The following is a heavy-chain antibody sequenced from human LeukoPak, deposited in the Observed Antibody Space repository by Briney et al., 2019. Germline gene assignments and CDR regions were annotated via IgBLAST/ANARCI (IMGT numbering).Heavy chain of an antibody. D-gene: IGHD6-13*01. V-gene: IGHV3-21*01. J-gene: IGHJ4*02. CDR3: ARDRAHSSSWRFDY. CDR2: MSSSGSSI. Sequence: GGSLRLSCAASGFSFSTSTMNWVRQAPGRGLEWVSSMSSSGSSIYYADSVKGRFTISRDNAKTSLYLQINSLRAEDTAVYYCARDRAHSSSWRFDYWGQGTLVTVSS. CDR1: GFSFSTST.